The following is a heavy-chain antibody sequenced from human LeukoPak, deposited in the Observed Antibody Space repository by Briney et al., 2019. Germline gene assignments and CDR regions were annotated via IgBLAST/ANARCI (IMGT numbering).Heavy chain of an antibody. Sequence: SGGSLRLSCAASGFTFSSYSMNWVRQAPGKGLEWVSVIYSGGNIYYIDSVKGRFTISRDTSKNTLYLQMNSLRAEDTAVYYCASRHCSGGGCYIAGADPFDYWGQGTLVTVSS. J-gene: IGHJ4*02. CDR3: ASRHCSGGGCYIAGADPFDY. V-gene: IGHV3-53*01. CDR2: IYSGGNI. D-gene: IGHD2-15*01. CDR1: GFTFSSYS.